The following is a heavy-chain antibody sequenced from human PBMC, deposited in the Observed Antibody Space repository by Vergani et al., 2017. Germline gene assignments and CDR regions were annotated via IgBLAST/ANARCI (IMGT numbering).Heavy chain of an antibody. CDR2: IYSGGST. CDR1: GFTVSSNY. V-gene: IGHV3-66*02. J-gene: IGHJ6*03. Sequence: EVQLVESGGGLVQPGGSLRLSCAASGFTVSSNYMSWVRQAPGKGLEWVSVIYSGGSTYYADSVKGRFTISRDNSKNTLYLQMNSLRAEDTAVYYCARDLSAQLLSEYYMDVWGKGTTVTVSS. D-gene: IGHD2-2*01. CDR3: ARDLSAQLLSEYYMDV.